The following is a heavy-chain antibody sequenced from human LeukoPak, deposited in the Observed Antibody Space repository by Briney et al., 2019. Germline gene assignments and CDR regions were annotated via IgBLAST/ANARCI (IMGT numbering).Heavy chain of an antibody. D-gene: IGHD2-2*01. CDR1: GYTLTELS. CDR2: FDPEDGET. Sequence: ASVKVTCKVSGYTLTELSMHWVRQAPGKGLEWMGGFDPEDGETIYEQKFQGRVTMTEDTSTDTAYMELSSLRSEDTAVYYCATGLVPAAMNAFDIWGQGTMVTVSS. CDR3: ATGLVPAAMNAFDI. V-gene: IGHV1-24*01. J-gene: IGHJ3*02.